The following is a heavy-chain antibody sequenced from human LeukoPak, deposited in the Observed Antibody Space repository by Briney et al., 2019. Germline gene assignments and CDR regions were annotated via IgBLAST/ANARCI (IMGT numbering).Heavy chain of an antibody. CDR1: GYTFTVYY. Sequence: ASVKVSCKASGYTFTVYYMHWVRQAPGPGLELMGWIDPNSSGRNYAQKFQGRVTMTRDTSISTAYMELRRLRSDDTAVYYCERDRCRRSNPDAFDIWGQGTMVTVSS. D-gene: IGHD1-26*01. CDR2: IDPNSSGR. V-gene: IGHV1-2*02. CDR3: ERDRCRRSNPDAFDI. J-gene: IGHJ3*02.